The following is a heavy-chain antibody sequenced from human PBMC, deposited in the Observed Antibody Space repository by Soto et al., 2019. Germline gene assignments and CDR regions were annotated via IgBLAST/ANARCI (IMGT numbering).Heavy chain of an antibody. D-gene: IGHD3-16*01. CDR1: GFTFSSYA. J-gene: IGHJ4*02. CDR3: AKVLGVSTSDRYYFDY. Sequence: GGSLRLSCAASGFTFSSYAMSWVHQAPGKGLEWVSAISGSGGSTYYADSVKGRFTISRDNSKNTLYLQMNSLRAEDTAVYYCAKVLGVSTSDRYYFDYWGQGTLVTVSS. CDR2: ISGSGGST. V-gene: IGHV3-23*01.